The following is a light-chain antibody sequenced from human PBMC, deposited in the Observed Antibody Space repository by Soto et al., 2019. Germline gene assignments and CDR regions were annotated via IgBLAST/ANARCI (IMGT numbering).Light chain of an antibody. CDR2: GGN. CDR1: SSDVGTYNL. J-gene: IGLJ2*01. Sequence: QSVLTQPASVSGSPGQSITISCTGTSSDVGTYNLVSWYLQHPDKAPQLIIYGGNKRPSGVSNRFSGSKSGNTASLTISGLQAEDEADYYCSSYTSSSTLVFGGGTKLTVL. V-gene: IGLV2-14*02. CDR3: SSYTSSSTLV.